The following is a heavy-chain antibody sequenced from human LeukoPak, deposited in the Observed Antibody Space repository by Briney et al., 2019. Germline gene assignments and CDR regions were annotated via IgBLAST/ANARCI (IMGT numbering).Heavy chain of an antibody. CDR2: INHSGST. V-gene: IGHV4-34*01. Sequence: SETLSLTCAVYGGSFSGYYWSWIRQPPGKGLEWIGEINHSGSTNYNPSLKSRVTISVDTSKNQFSLKLSSVTAADTAVYYCARGDDYAFDYWGQETLVTVSS. D-gene: IGHD4-17*01. CDR3: ARGDDYAFDY. CDR1: GGSFSGYY. J-gene: IGHJ4*02.